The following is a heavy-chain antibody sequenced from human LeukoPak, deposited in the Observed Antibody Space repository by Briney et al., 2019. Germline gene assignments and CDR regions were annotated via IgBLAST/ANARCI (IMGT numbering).Heavy chain of an antibody. CDR3: ARARYYYDSTGYYDY. CDR2: IIPIFGTA. D-gene: IGHD3-22*01. V-gene: IGHV1-69*05. CDR1: GGTFSRYA. Sequence: AASVKVSYKASGGTFSRYAISWVRQAPGQGLEWMGGIIPIFGTANYAQKFQGRVTITTDESTSTAYMELSSLRSEDTAVYYCARARYYYDSTGYYDYWGQGTLVTVSS. J-gene: IGHJ4*02.